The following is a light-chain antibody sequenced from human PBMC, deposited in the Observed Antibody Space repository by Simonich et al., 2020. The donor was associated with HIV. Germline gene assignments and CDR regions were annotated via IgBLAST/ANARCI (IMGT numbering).Light chain of an antibody. J-gene: IGKJ4*01. CDR2: RAS. CDR1: QSISSY. Sequence: DIQMTQSPSSLSASVGDRVTVSFRASQSISSYLNWYQQKPGKAPKLLIYRASTLQSWVPSRFSGSGSGTEFTLTISSLQPEDFATYYCQHLNSFLPLTFGGGTKVEIK. V-gene: IGKV1-9*01. CDR3: QHLNSFLPLT.